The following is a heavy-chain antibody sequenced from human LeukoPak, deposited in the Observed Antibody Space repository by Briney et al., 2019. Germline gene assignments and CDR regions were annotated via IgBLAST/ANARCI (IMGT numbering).Heavy chain of an antibody. D-gene: IGHD1-1*01. Sequence: GGSLRLSCAASGFTFSSYSMNWVRQAPGKGLEWVSSISSSRSYIYYADSVKGRFTISRDNAENSLYLQMNSLRAEDTAVYYCARGSWNPPFEYWGQGTLVTVSS. V-gene: IGHV3-21*01. CDR3: ARGSWNPPFEY. J-gene: IGHJ4*02. CDR2: ISSSRSYI. CDR1: GFTFSSYS.